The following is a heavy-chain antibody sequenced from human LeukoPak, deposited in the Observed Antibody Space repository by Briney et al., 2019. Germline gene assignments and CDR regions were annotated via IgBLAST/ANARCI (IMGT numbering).Heavy chain of an antibody. CDR1: GFTFRSLW. D-gene: IGHD2-21*02. V-gene: IGHV3-7*01. Sequence: GGSLRLSCVASGFTFRSLWMSWVRQAPGKGLEWVANINQDGSEKYYVDSVKGRFTISRDNAKKSLYLQMNSLRADDTAVYYCAGGRLQVDYWGQGTLVTVSS. CDR3: AGGRLQVDY. J-gene: IGHJ4*02. CDR2: INQDGSEK.